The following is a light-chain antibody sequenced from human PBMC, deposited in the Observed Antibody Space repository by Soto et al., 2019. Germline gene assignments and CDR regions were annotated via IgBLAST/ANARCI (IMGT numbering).Light chain of an antibody. Sequence: QSVLTQPASVSGSPGQSITISCTGTSSNVGTYNYVSWYQQHPGKAPKFMIYDVSNRPSGVSNRFSGSKSGNTASLTISGLQAEDEADYYCTSYTSTSTWVFGGGTQLTVL. J-gene: IGLJ3*02. CDR1: SSNVGTYNY. V-gene: IGLV2-14*03. CDR3: TSYTSTSTWV. CDR2: DVS.